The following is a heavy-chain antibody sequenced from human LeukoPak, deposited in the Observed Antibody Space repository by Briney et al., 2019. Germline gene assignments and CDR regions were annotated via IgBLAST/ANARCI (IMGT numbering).Heavy chain of an antibody. CDR2: IIPILGIA. D-gene: IGHD1-26*01. CDR1: GGTFSSYA. CDR3: ARDTSGGYSAY. V-gene: IGHV1-69*04. Sequence: SVKVSCTASGGTFSSYAISWVRQAPGQGLEWMGRIIPILGIANYAQKFQGRVTITADKSTSTAYMELSSLRSEDTAVYYCARDTSGGYSAYWGQGTLVTVSS. J-gene: IGHJ4*02.